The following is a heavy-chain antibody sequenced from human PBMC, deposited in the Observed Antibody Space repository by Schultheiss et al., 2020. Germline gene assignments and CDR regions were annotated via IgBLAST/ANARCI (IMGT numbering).Heavy chain of an antibody. J-gene: IGHJ4*02. CDR3: AKRVAFYFDY. V-gene: IGHV3-23*01. Sequence: GGSLRLSCAASGFTFSSYSMNWVRQAPGKGLEWVSGISGSGATTYYADSVKGRFTISRDNSKDTLYLQMNSLRAEDTALYYCAKRVAFYFDYWGQGTLVTVSS. D-gene: IGHD2-15*01. CDR2: ISGSGATT. CDR1: GFTFSSYS.